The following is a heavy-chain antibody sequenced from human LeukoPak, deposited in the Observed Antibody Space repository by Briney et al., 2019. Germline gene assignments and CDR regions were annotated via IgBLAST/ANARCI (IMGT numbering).Heavy chain of an antibody. CDR1: GYTFTSYG. CDR3: ARADMAAQSFDY. Sequence: ASVKVSCKASGYTFTSYGISWVRQAPGQGLEWMGWISAYNGITNYAQKLQGRVTMTTDTSTSTAYMELRSLRSDDTAVYYCARADMAAQSFDYWGQGTLVTVSS. CDR2: ISAYNGIT. D-gene: IGHD5-24*01. V-gene: IGHV1-18*01. J-gene: IGHJ4*02.